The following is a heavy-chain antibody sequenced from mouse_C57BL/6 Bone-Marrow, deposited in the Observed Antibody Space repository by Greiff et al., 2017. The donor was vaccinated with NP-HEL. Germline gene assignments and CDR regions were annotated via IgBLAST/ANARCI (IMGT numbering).Heavy chain of an antibody. CDR3: AKWGVRAWFAY. Sequence: VKLVESGPGLVAPSPSLSITCTVSGFSLTSYGVSWVRQPPGKGLEWLGVIWGDGSSNYHSALISRLSISKDNSKSQVFLKLNSLQTDDTATYDCAKWGVRAWFAYWGKGILVTVS. CDR2: IWGDGSS. J-gene: IGHJ3*01. V-gene: IGHV2-3*01. D-gene: IGHD2-2*01. CDR1: GFSLTSYG.